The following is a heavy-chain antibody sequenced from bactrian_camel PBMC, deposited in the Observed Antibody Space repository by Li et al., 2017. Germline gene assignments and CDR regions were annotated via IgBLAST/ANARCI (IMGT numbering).Heavy chain of an antibody. CDR2: IYSSGGNT. J-gene: IGHJ4*01. CDR3: NAKLEVGYSGPWCIETSDY. D-gene: IGHD1*01. Sequence: VQLVESGGGSVQAGGSLRLSCVASGFIFSSYDMSWVRQSPGKGLEWVSRIYSSGGNTNYADSVKGRFTISRDNAKNTLYLQMNSLEPEDTAMYYCNAKLEVGYSGPWCIETSDYWGQGTQVTVS. CDR1: GFIFSSYD. V-gene: IGHV3S40*01.